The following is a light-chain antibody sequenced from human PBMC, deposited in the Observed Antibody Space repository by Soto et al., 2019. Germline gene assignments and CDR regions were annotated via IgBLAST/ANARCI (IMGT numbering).Light chain of an antibody. Sequence: EIVLTQSPGILSLSPGERATLSCRASQSVSSSYLAWYQQKPGQAPRLLIYGASNRATGIPDRFSASGSKTNFTLTISRLEPEDFAVYYCQQYGSSSWTFGQGTKVEIK. V-gene: IGKV3-20*01. CDR2: GAS. CDR3: QQYGSSSWT. J-gene: IGKJ1*01. CDR1: QSVSSSY.